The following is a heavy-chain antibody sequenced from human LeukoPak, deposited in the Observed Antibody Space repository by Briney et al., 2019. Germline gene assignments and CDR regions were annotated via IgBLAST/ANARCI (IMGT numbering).Heavy chain of an antibody. CDR1: GGSISSYY. CDR3: ARASGSYHYYYYMDV. CDR2: IYYSGST. Sequence: PSETLSLTCTVSGGSISSYYWSWIRQPPGKGLEWIGYIYYSGSTNYNPSLKSRVTISVDTSKNQFSLKLGSVTAADTAVYYCARASGSYHYYYYMDVWGKGSTVTVSS. J-gene: IGHJ6*03. D-gene: IGHD1-26*01. V-gene: IGHV4-59*08.